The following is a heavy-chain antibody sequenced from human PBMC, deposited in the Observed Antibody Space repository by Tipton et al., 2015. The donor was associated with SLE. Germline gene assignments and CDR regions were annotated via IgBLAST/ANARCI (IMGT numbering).Heavy chain of an antibody. CDR1: GGSFNGYS. CDR3: ARSVGTWGSQYFDL. CDR2: INDSGST. J-gene: IGHJ2*01. V-gene: IGHV4-34*01. Sequence: TLSLTCAVYGGSFNGYSWSWIRQPPGKGLEWIGEINDSGSTYYNPSLKSRVTISVDTSKNQFSLNLSSVTAADTAVYYCARSVGTWGSQYFDLWGRGTLVTVSS. D-gene: IGHD7-27*01.